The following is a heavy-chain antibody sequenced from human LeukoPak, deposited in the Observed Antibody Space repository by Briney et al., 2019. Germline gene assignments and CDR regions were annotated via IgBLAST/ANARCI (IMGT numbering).Heavy chain of an antibody. CDR2: IYHTGSI. CDR3: ARATGAVPVRGWAFDI. D-gene: IGHD2-2*01. Sequence: SETLSLTCAVSGDSISSSHWWSWVRQPPGMGLEWIGEIYHTGSIHYNASLKSRLTISLDNFNNQFSLKLTSVNAADTAMYYCARATGAVPVRGWAFDIWGQGTMVTVAS. CDR1: GDSISSSHW. J-gene: IGHJ3*02. V-gene: IGHV4-4*02.